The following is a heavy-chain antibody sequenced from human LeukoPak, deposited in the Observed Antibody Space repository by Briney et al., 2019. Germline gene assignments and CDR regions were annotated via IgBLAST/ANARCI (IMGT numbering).Heavy chain of an antibody. J-gene: IGHJ4*02. CDR1: GFRFTSYW. V-gene: IGHV5-51*01. Sequence: GESLKISCKGTGFRFTSYWIGWVRQMPGKGLEWMGIIYPGDSQTIYSPSFQGQVTISADKSISTAYLQWSSLKASDTAMYYCARQTNRDGCNYVSWWGQGTLVTVSS. D-gene: IGHD5-24*01. CDR2: IYPGDSQT. CDR3: ARQTNRDGCNYVSW.